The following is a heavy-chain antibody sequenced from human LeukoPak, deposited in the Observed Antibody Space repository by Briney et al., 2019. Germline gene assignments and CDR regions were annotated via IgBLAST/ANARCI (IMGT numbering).Heavy chain of an antibody. V-gene: IGHV3-33*08. CDR2: IWYDGSNK. J-gene: IGHJ6*02. Sequence: GGSLRLSCAASGFTFSSYSMHWVRQAPGKGLEWVAVIWYDGSNKYYADSVKGRFTISRDNSKNTLYLQMNSLRAEDTAVYYCARVLYCSSTSCYPAGSYYYYGMDVWGQGTTVTVSS. D-gene: IGHD2-2*01. CDR3: ARVLYCSSTSCYPAGSYYYYGMDV. CDR1: GFTFSSYS.